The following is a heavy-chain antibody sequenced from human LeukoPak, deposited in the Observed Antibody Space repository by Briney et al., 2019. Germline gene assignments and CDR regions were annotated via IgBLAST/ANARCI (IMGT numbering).Heavy chain of an antibody. D-gene: IGHD6-19*01. CDR2: IYSGGST. V-gene: IGHV3-53*01. Sequence: GGSLRLSCAASGFTVSNNYMSWVRQAPGKGLEWVSVIYSGGSTYYADSVKGRFTISRDTSKNTLSLQMNSLRAEDTAVYYCAKDRDSSGWPPHYWGQGTLVTVSS. CDR1: GFTVSNNY. CDR3: AKDRDSSGWPPHY. J-gene: IGHJ4*02.